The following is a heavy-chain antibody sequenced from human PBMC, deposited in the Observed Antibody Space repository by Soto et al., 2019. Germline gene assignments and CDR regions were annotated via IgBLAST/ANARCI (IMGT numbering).Heavy chain of an antibody. Sequence: GGSLRLSCAASGFTFSSYGMHWVRQAPGKGLEWVAVIWYDGSNKYYADSVKGRFTISRDNSKNTLYLQMNSLRAEDTAVYYCARDGCSSTSCYLKIDYYYYYMDVWGKGTTVTVSS. D-gene: IGHD2-2*01. J-gene: IGHJ6*03. CDR3: ARDGCSSTSCYLKIDYYYYYMDV. V-gene: IGHV3-33*01. CDR1: GFTFSSYG. CDR2: IWYDGSNK.